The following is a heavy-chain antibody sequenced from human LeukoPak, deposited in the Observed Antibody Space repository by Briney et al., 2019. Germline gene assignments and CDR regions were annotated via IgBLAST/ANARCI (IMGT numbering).Heavy chain of an antibody. J-gene: IGHJ4*02. Sequence: GGSLRLSCAASGFTSSSYWMHWVRQAPGKGLVWVSRINSDGSSTSYADSVKGRFTISRDNAKNTLYLQMNSLRAGDTAVYYCARKYYDYVWGSYRDSYCDYWGQGTLVTVSS. CDR2: INSDGSST. CDR1: GFTSSSYW. V-gene: IGHV3-74*01. D-gene: IGHD3-16*02. CDR3: ARKYYDYVWGSYRDSYCDY.